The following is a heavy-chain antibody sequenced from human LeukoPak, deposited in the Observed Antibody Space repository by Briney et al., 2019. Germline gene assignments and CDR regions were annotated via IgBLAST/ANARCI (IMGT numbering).Heavy chain of an antibody. CDR1: GYTFTDYY. CDR2: INPNDGDT. V-gene: IGHV1-2*02. CDR3: ARANFLYCSSSTCLFDY. Sequence: GASVTVSFKASGYTFTDYYMHWVRQPPGQGFEWMGWINPNDGDTNYAHKFQDRVTMTRDTSISTAHMEVGRLRSDDTAVYYCARANFLYCSSSTCLFDYWGQGSLVTVSS. J-gene: IGHJ4*02. D-gene: IGHD2-2*01.